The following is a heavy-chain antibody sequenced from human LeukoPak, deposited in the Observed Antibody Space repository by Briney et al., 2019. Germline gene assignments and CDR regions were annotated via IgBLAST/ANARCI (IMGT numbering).Heavy chain of an antibody. V-gene: IGHV4-34*01. Sequence: SETLSLTCAVYGGPFSGYYWSWIRQPPGKGLEWIGEINHSGSTNYNPSLKSRVTISVDTSKNQFSLKLSSVTAADTAVYYCARGQPITMRDRDYFDYWGQGTLVTVSS. D-gene: IGHD3-22*01. CDR1: GGPFSGYY. J-gene: IGHJ4*02. CDR3: ARGQPITMRDRDYFDY. CDR2: INHSGST.